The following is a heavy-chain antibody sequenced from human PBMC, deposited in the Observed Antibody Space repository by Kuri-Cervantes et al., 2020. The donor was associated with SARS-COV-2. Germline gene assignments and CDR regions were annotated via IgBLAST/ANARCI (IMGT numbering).Heavy chain of an antibody. Sequence: ASVKVSCKASGYTFTTYAIHWVRQAPGQRLEWMGWINSANGNTKYSQKFQGRVTMTTDTSTSTAYMELRSLSSDDTAIYYCARLGYCNNSPCYALFTYYYYGMDVWGQGTAVTVSS. J-gene: IGHJ6*02. D-gene: IGHD2/OR15-2a*01. CDR3: ARLGYCNNSPCYALFTYYYYGMDV. CDR1: GYTFTTYA. V-gene: IGHV1-3*01. CDR2: INSANGNT.